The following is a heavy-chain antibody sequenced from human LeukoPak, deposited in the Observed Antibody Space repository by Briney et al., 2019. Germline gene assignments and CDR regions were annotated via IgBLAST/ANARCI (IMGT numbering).Heavy chain of an antibody. J-gene: IGHJ5*02. Sequence: SETLSLTCTVSGYSISSGYYWGWIRQPPGKGLEWIGSIYHSGSTYYNPSLKSRVTISVDTSKNQFSLKLSSVTAADTAVYYCARVVSYPFDPWGQGTLVTVCS. V-gene: IGHV4-38-2*02. CDR3: ARVVSYPFDP. D-gene: IGHD2-2*01. CDR2: IYHSGST. CDR1: GYSISSGYY.